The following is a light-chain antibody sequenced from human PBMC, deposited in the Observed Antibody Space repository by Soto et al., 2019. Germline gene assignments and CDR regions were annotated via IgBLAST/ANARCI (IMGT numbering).Light chain of an antibody. Sequence: EIVLTQSPVTLSLSPWERATLSCRASQSVRSNYLAWYQQKPGRAPRLLIYGASSRATGIPDRFSGSGSGTDFTLTISRLEPEDFAVYYCQQYGSSPRAFGGGTKVDIK. V-gene: IGKV3-20*01. CDR3: QQYGSSPRA. CDR2: GAS. J-gene: IGKJ4*01. CDR1: QSVRSNY.